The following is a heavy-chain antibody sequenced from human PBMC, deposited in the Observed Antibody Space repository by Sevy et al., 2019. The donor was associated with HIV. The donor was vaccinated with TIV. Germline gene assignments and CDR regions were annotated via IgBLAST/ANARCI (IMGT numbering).Heavy chain of an antibody. Sequence: GGSLRLSCAVSGFTFSSYVISWVRQAPGKGLEWVSTISGSGGYTYYADSVKGRFTISRDNSKNTLYLQMNNLRAEDTVVYYCAKEGPGGFDPWGQGTLVTVSS. CDR3: AKEGPGGFDP. CDR1: GFTFSSYV. J-gene: IGHJ5*02. CDR2: ISGSGGYT. V-gene: IGHV3-23*01. D-gene: IGHD1-26*01.